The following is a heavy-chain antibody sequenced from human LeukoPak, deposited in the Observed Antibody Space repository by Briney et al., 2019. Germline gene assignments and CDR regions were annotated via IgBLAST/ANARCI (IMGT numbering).Heavy chain of an antibody. D-gene: IGHD1-1*01. J-gene: IGHJ6*04. CDR1: GFTVSSNY. V-gene: IGHV3-53*01. CDR2: LYSGGRT. Sequence: GGSLRLSCAASGFTVSSNYMSWVRQAPGKGLEWVPLLYSGGRTYYADSVKGRFTISRDNSKNTLFLQMNSLRAEDTAVYYCARDRHITGVYYYMDVWGKGTTVTVSS. CDR3: ARDRHITGVYYYMDV.